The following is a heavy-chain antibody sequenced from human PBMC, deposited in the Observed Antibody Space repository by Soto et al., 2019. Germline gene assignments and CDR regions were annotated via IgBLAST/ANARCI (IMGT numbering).Heavy chain of an antibody. CDR3: AREFDYFDS. V-gene: IGHV4-61*03. Sequence: SEPLSLTCTVSGESFKSDTYCWSWVRLTPGEGLEWICCVFHTGRNSDNPYLKSRVSISVDTSKNHFSLDLDSGTAADTAVYLCAREFDYFDSWGQGTPVTVSS. J-gene: IGHJ4*02. CDR1: GESFKSDTYC. CDR2: VFHTGRN.